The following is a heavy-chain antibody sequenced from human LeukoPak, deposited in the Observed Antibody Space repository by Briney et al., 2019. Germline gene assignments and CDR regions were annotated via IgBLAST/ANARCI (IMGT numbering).Heavy chain of an antibody. CDR3: AMTGYSSGWRLDY. J-gene: IGHJ4*02. D-gene: IGHD6-19*01. CDR2: IYPGDSAA. CDR1: GYSFTSYW. Sequence: PGESPKISCKGSGYSFTSYWLGWVRQMPGEGLEWMGIIYPGDSAARYSPSVQGQVTISADKSIRTAYLQWSSLKASDTAIYYCAMTGYSSGWRLDYWGQGTLVIVS. V-gene: IGHV5-51*01.